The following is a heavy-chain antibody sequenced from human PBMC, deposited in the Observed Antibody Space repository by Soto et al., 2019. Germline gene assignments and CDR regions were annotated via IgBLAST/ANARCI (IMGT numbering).Heavy chain of an antibody. CDR3: ARDLGI. V-gene: IGHV1-69*13. J-gene: IGHJ3*02. CDR2: IIPIFGTA. CDR1: VYTLTELS. Sequence: ASVTVSCKVSVYTLTELSMHWVRQAPGQGLEWMGGIIPIFGTANYAQKFQGRVTITADESTSTAYMELSSLRSEDTAVYYCARDLGIWGQGTMVT.